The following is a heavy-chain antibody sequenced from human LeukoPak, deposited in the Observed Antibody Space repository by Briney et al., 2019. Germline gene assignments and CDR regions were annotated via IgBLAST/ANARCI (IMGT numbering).Heavy chain of an antibody. CDR3: TTVVDIYGDYMYAFDI. Sequence: KSGGSLRLSCAASGFTFSNAWMSWVRRAAGKGLEWVGRIKSKTDGGTTDYAAPVKGRFTISRDDSKNTLYLQMNSLKTEDTAVYYCTTVVDIYGDYMYAFDIWGQGTMVTVSS. J-gene: IGHJ3*02. D-gene: IGHD4-17*01. CDR2: IKSKTDGGTT. V-gene: IGHV3-15*01. CDR1: GFTFSNAW.